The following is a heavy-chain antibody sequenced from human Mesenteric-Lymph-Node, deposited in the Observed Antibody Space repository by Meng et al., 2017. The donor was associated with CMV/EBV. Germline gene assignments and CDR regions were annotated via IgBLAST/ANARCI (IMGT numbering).Heavy chain of an antibody. V-gene: IGHV3-15*01. Sequence: GSLKISCAVSGLTFTNAWMTWVRQGPGKGLEWVGRIKSKRDGGTADYGEAVTGRFTMSRDDSKNTMYLQMNSLEPEDTGVYYCTTPKYSGDNSDYWGQGSLVTVSS. D-gene: IGHD2-21*02. J-gene: IGHJ4*02. CDR2: IKSKRDGGTA. CDR3: TTPKYSGDNSDY. CDR1: GLTFTNAW.